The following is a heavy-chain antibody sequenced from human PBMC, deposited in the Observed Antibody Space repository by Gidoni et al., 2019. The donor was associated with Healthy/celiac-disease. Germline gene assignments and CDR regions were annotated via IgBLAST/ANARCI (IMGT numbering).Heavy chain of an antibody. J-gene: IGHJ6*02. CDR1: GYTFTGYY. Sequence: QVQLVQSGAEVKKPGASVKVSCKASGYTFTGYYMHWVRQAPGQGLEWMGWINPNSGGTNYAQKFQGRVTMTRDTSISTAYMELSRLRSDDTAVYYCARDRVVVAATHYYYGMDVWGQGTTVTVSS. CDR3: ARDRVVVAATHYYYGMDV. D-gene: IGHD2-15*01. CDR2: INPNSGGT. V-gene: IGHV1-2*02.